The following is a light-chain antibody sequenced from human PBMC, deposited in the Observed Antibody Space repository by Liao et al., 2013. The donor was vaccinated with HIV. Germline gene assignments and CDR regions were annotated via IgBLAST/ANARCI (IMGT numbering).Light chain of an antibody. J-gene: IGLJ3*02. CDR2: YNS. CDR3: QVWDSSGGQRV. Sequence: SYVLTQPPSLSVAPGKTASFTCGGDNIGTKSVHWYQQKLGQAPVLVIYYNSDRPSGIPERFSGSNSGNTATLTISRVEAGDEADYFCQVWDSSGGQRVFGGGTKLTVL. CDR1: NIGTKS. V-gene: IGLV3-21*01.